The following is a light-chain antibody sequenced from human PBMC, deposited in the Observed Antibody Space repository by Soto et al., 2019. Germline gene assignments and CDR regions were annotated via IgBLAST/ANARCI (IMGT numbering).Light chain of an antibody. CDR1: QNIRRY. CDR3: QQSYSPPFT. CDR2: DAS. V-gene: IGKV1-39*01. J-gene: IGKJ3*01. Sequence: DIQMTQSPSSLSASVGDRVTVTCRASQNIRRYLNWYQMKPGKAPKLLVFDASSLQGGATSRFSGGGSGKEFTLTISSLQPEDFATYYCQQSYSPPFTFGPGTTVEI.